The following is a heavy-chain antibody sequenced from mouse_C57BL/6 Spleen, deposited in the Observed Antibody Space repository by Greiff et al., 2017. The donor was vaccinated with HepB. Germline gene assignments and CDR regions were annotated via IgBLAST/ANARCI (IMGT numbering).Heavy chain of an antibody. CDR2: IHPNSGST. CDR1: GYTFTSYW. J-gene: IGHJ2*01. D-gene: IGHD2-4*01. Sequence: VQLQQPGAELVKPGASVKLSCKASGYTFTSYWMHWVKQRPGQGLEWIGMIHPNSGSTNYNEKFKSKATLTVDKSSSTAYMQLSSLTSEDSAVYYCARYYDYDEGDYFDYWGQGTTLTVSS. CDR3: ARYYDYDEGDYFDY. V-gene: IGHV1-64*01.